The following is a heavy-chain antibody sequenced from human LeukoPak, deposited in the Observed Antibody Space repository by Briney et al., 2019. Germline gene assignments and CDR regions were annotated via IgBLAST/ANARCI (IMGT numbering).Heavy chain of an antibody. Sequence: PSETLSLTCAVYGGSFSGYYWSWIRQPPGKGLEWIGEINHSGSTNYNPSLKSRVTISVDTSKNQFSLKLSSVTAADTAVYYCARRSRTTMIVVVNRDDAFDIWGQGTMVTVSS. V-gene: IGHV4-34*01. J-gene: IGHJ3*02. CDR2: INHSGST. D-gene: IGHD3-22*01. CDR3: ARRSRTTMIVVVNRDDAFDI. CDR1: GGSFSGYY.